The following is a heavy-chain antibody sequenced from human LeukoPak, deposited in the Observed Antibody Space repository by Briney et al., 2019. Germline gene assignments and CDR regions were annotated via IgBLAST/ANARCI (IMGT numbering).Heavy chain of an antibody. CDR3: ARAISGSYHDY. CDR1: GFNFSDHY. Sequence: GGSLRLSCAASGFNFSDHYIDWVRQAPGKGLEWVGRTRDKAKSHTTEYAASVKGRFTISRDDSKNSLYLQMNSLKTEDTAVYACARAISGSYHDYWGQGTPVTVSS. V-gene: IGHV3-72*01. CDR2: TRDKAKSHTT. J-gene: IGHJ4*02. D-gene: IGHD1-26*01.